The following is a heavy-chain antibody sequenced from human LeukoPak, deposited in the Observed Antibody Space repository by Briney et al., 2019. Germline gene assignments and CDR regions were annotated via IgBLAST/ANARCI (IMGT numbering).Heavy chain of an antibody. D-gene: IGHD3-10*01. CDR1: GFTFSSYG. V-gene: IGHV3-30*18. CDR3: AKSGGTYQYYGMDV. J-gene: IGHJ6*02. CDR2: ISYDGSNK. Sequence: GGSLRLSCAASGFTFSSYGMHWVRQAPGKGLEWVAVISYDGSNKYYADSEKGRFTISRDNSENTLYLQMNSLRAEDTAVYYCAKSGGTYQYYGMDVWGQGTTVTVSS.